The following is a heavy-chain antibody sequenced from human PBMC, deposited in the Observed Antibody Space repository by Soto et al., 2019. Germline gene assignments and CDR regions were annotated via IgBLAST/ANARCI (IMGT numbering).Heavy chain of an antibody. CDR2: IYYSRST. J-gene: IGHJ6*02. Sequence: SETLSLTCTVSGHSLSSGGYYWSWIRQHPGKGLEWIGYIYYSRSTYYNPSLKSRVTISVETSKNQFSLKLSSVTAADTAVYYCARDLYYYDSSGYYPYYYYYGMDVWGQGTTVTVSS. CDR1: GHSLSSGGYY. D-gene: IGHD3-22*01. V-gene: IGHV4-31*03. CDR3: ARDLYYYDSSGYYPYYYYYGMDV.